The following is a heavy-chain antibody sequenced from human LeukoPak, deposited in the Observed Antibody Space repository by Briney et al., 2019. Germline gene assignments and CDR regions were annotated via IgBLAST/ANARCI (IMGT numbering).Heavy chain of an antibody. J-gene: IGHJ6*03. Sequence: PGGSLRLSCAASGFTFSSYGMNWVRQAPGKGLEWVSCISSSSSHISYADSVKGRFTVSRDNGKNSLYLQMNSLRAEDTALYYCARVMVRGPIVAQVYMDVWGKGTTVTISS. CDR1: GFTFSSYG. V-gene: IGHV3-21*01. D-gene: IGHD3-10*01. CDR2: ISSSSSHI. CDR3: ARVMVRGPIVAQVYMDV.